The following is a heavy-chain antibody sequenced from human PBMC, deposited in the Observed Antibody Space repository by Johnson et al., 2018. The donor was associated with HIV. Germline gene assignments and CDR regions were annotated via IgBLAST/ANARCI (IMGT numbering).Heavy chain of an antibody. CDR3: ASSYSESDAFDI. J-gene: IGHJ3*02. CDR1: AFTVSDNY. Sequence: MLLVESGGGLVQPGGSLRLSCAASAFTVSDNYLSWVRQAPGKGLEWVSVIYTGGSTYYADSVTGRFTISRDNSKNTLYRQMNSLRVEDTAVYYCASSYSESDAFDIWGQGTMVTVSS. D-gene: IGHD3-10*01. CDR2: IYTGGST. V-gene: IGHV3-66*01.